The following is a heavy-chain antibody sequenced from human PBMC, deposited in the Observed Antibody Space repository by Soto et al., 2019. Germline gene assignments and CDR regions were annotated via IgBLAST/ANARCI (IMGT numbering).Heavy chain of an antibody. CDR3: ARDQVDTAMVWAAYYYYYYMDV. CDR1: GFTFSSYG. CDR2: IWYDGSNK. J-gene: IGHJ6*03. Sequence: QVQLVESGGGVVQPGRSLRLSCAASGFTFSSYGMHWVRQAPGKGLEWVAVIWYDGSNKYYADSVKGRFTISRDNSKNTVYLQMNSLRGEETAVYYCARDQVDTAMVWAAYYYYYYMDVWGKGTTVTVSS. V-gene: IGHV3-33*01. D-gene: IGHD5-18*01.